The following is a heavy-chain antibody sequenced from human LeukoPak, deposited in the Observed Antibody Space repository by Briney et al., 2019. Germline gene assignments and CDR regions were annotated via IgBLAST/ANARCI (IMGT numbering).Heavy chain of an antibody. CDR3: TKDLMTGFSSGWYFAY. CDR1: GLRFNGYA. CDR2: TGGSDDNT. J-gene: IGHJ4*02. V-gene: IGHV3-23*01. D-gene: IGHD6-19*01. Sequence: GGSLRLSCVGSGLRFNGYAMSWVRQAPATGLEWVAVTGGSDDNTHYADSVKGRFTIPRDNSANRLFLQMNSLRPDDSALYYCTKDLMTGFSSGWYFAYWGPGTLVSVSS.